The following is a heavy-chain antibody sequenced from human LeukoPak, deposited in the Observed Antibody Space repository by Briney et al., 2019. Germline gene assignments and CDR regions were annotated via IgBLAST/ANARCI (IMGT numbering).Heavy chain of an antibody. CDR1: GYTFTSYG. D-gene: IGHD3-22*01. J-gene: IGHJ4*02. CDR2: ISAYNGNT. CDR3: ARDPYYYDSSGYYAPRGGFGY. V-gene: IGHV1-18*01. Sequence: GASVKVSCKASGYTFTSYGISWVRQAPGQGLEWMGWISAYNGNTNYAQKLQGRVTMTTDTSTSTAYMELRSLRSDDTAVYYCARDPYYYDSSGYYAPRGGFGYWGQGTLVTVSS.